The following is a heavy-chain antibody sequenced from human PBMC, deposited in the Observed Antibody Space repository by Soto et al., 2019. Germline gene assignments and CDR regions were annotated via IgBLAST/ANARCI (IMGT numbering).Heavy chain of an antibody. CDR3: APLSVSLSGPYGIHV. Sequence: TLSLTCSVSGYSVTSSDYYWAWIRQPPGKGLEWIGSMFYSGLTYYNPSLKSRVTLSVDTSKNQFSVRLNSVTAADTAVYYCAPLSVSLSGPYGIHVWGQGTTVTVSS. CDR2: MFYSGLT. D-gene: IGHD2-15*01. V-gene: IGHV4-39*01. J-gene: IGHJ6*02. CDR1: GYSVTSSDYY.